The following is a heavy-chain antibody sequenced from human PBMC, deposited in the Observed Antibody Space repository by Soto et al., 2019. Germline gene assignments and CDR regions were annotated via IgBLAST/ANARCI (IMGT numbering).Heavy chain of an antibody. Sequence: QVQLVESGGGVVQPGRSLRLSCAASGFTFSSYGMHWVRQAPGKGLEWVAVIWYDGSNKYYADSVKGRFTISRDNSKNTLYLQMNNLRAEDTAVYYCARDRKRIVVVPATYGMDVWGQGTTVTVSS. J-gene: IGHJ6*02. CDR2: IWYDGSNK. D-gene: IGHD2-2*01. CDR1: GFTFSSYG. CDR3: ARDRKRIVVVPATYGMDV. V-gene: IGHV3-33*01.